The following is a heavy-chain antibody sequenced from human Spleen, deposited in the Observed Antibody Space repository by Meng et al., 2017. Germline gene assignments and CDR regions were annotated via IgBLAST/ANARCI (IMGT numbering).Heavy chain of an antibody. V-gene: IGHV4-4*02. D-gene: IGHD1-26*01. CDR3: ARALGGATYYFDY. Sequence: QVQLQESGPGRGKPSWTLSLTCAVSGGCIRSSNWWSWVRQAPGKGLEWNGEIYHSGSTNYNPSLKSRVTISADKSKNQFSLKLSSVTAADTAVYYCARALGGATYYFDYWGQGTLVTVSS. CDR2: IYHSGST. CDR1: GGCIRSSNW. J-gene: IGHJ4*02.